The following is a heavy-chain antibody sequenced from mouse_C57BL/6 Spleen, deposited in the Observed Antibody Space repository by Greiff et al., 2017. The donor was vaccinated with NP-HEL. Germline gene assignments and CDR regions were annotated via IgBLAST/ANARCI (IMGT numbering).Heavy chain of an antibody. V-gene: IGHV1-15*01. CDR3: TRSYYSNHFDY. CDR1: GYTFTDYE. J-gene: IGHJ2*01. Sequence: QVQLKQSGAELVRPGASVTLSCKASGYTFTDYEMHWVKQTPVHGLEWIGAIDPETGGTAYNQKFKGKAILTADKSSSTAYMELRSLTSEDSAVYYCTRSYYSNHFDYWGQGTTLTVSS. D-gene: IGHD2-5*01. CDR2: IDPETGGT.